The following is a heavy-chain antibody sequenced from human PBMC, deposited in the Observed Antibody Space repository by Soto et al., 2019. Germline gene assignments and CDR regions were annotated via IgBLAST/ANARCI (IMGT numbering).Heavy chain of an antibody. V-gene: IGHV4-30-4*02. J-gene: IGHJ5*02. D-gene: IGHD4-17*01. CDR3: ARATGWFDP. Sequence: SDTLSLTCTVYGGSISSFYYYWSWIRQPPGKGLEWIGYIYYSGSTYYNPSLKSRVTISVDTSKNQFSLKLSSVTAADTAVYYCARATGWFDPWGQGTLVTVS. CDR1: GGSISSFYYY. CDR2: IYYSGST.